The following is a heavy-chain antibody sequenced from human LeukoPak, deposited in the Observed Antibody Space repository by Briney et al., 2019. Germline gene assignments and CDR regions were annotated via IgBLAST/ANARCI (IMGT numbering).Heavy chain of an antibody. V-gene: IGHV3-74*01. Sequence: GGSLRLSCAASGFTFSSYSMNWVRQAPGKGLEWVSHINSDGSWTSYADSVKGRFTISKDNAKNTVYLQMNSLRAEDTAVYYCVSFYETYWGRGTLVTVSS. D-gene: IGHD2/OR15-2a*01. CDR1: GFTFSSYS. CDR3: VSFYETY. J-gene: IGHJ4*02. CDR2: INSDGSWT.